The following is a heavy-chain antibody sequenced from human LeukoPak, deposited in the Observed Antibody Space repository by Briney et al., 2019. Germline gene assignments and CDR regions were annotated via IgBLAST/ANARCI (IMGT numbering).Heavy chain of an antibody. CDR1: GGSISSGGYY. CDR2: IYYSGST. Sequence: PSQTLSLTCTVSGGSISSGGYYWSWIRQPPGKGLEWIGYIYYSGSTNYNPSLKSRVTISVDTSKNQFSLKLSSVTAADTAVYYCARGGIAEGLYYFDYWGQGTLVTVSS. J-gene: IGHJ4*02. V-gene: IGHV4-61*08. D-gene: IGHD6-13*01. CDR3: ARGGIAEGLYYFDY.